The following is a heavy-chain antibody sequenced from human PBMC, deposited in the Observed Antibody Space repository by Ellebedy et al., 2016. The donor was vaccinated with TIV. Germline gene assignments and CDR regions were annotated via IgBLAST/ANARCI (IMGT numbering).Heavy chain of an antibody. Sequence: GGSLRLSCAASGFTFNNYAMTWIRRGPGKGLDWVSLISGNGEYTYYSDSVKGRLTISRDNSKNTLYLQMNSLRAEDTAVYHCARDPGIAEAGTLPPNIGFDFWGQGTLVTVSS. CDR2: ISGNGEYT. J-gene: IGHJ4*02. D-gene: IGHD6-19*01. CDR3: ARDPGIAEAGTLPPNIGFDF. V-gene: IGHV3-23*01. CDR1: GFTFNNYA.